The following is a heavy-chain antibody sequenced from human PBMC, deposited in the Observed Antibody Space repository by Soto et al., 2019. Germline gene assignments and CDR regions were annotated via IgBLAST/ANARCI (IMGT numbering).Heavy chain of an antibody. V-gene: IGHV3-23*01. Sequence: GGSLRLSCAASGFTFSSYAMSWVRQAQGKGLEWVSAISGSGGSTYYANSVKGRFTISRDNSKNKQYLQMNSLRAEDTAVYYCAKGTWIQLWLAFDYWGQGTLVTVSS. CDR3: AKGTWIQLWLAFDY. J-gene: IGHJ4*02. CDR1: GFTFSSYA. CDR2: ISGSGGST. D-gene: IGHD5-18*01.